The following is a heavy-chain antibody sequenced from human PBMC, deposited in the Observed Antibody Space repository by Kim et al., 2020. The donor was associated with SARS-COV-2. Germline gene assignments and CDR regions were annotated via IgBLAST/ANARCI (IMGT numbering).Heavy chain of an antibody. D-gene: IGHD2-2*01. Sequence: ASVKVSCKVSGYTLTELSMHWVRQAPGKGLAWMGGFDPEDGETIYAQKFQGRVTMTEDTSTDTAYMELSSLRSEYTAVYYCATSRGTDIVVVPAAMRYYYGMDVWGQGTTVTVSS. CDR3: ATSRGTDIVVVPAAMRYYYGMDV. CDR1: GYTLTELS. J-gene: IGHJ6*02. V-gene: IGHV1-24*01. CDR2: FDPEDGET.